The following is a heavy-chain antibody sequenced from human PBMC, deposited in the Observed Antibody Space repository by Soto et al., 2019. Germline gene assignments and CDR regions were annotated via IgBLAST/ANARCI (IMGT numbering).Heavy chain of an antibody. D-gene: IGHD3-3*01. CDR2: ISYDGSNK. Sequence: QVQLVESGGGVVQPGRSLRLSCAASGFTFSSYGMHWVRQAPGKGLEWVAVISYDGSNKYYADSVKGRFTISRDNSKNTLYLQMNSLRAEDTAVYYCAEDQRFLEWLSNTGPYYYYGMDVWGQGTTVTVSS. CDR3: AEDQRFLEWLSNTGPYYYYGMDV. V-gene: IGHV3-30*18. J-gene: IGHJ6*02. CDR1: GFTFSSYG.